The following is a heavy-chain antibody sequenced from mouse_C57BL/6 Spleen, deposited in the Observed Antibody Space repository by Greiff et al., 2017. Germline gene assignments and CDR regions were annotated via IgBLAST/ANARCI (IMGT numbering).Heavy chain of an antibody. CDR2: IDPENGDT. D-gene: IGHD2-5*01. J-gene: IGHJ4*01. V-gene: IGHV14-4*01. CDR1: GFNIKDDY. CDR3: TGGSNYGDAMDY. Sequence: VQLQQSGAELVRPGASVKLSCAASGFNIKDDYMHWVKQRPEQGLEWIGWIDPENGDTEYASKFQGKATITADTSSNTAYLQLSSLTSEDTAVYYCTGGSNYGDAMDYWGQGTSGTVSS.